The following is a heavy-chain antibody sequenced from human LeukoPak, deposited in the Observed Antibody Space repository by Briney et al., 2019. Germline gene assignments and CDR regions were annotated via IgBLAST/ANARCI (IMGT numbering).Heavy chain of an antibody. V-gene: IGHV3-11*04. Sequence: GGSLRLSCAASGFTFSDYYMSWIRQAPGKGLEWVSYISSSGSTIYYADSVKGRFTISRDNAKNSLYLQMNSLRAEDTAVYYCARETAVAATPYYYYYYMDVWGKGTTVTVSS. CDR1: GFTFSDYY. CDR3: ARETAVAATPYYYYYYMDV. D-gene: IGHD2-15*01. CDR2: ISSSGSTI. J-gene: IGHJ6*03.